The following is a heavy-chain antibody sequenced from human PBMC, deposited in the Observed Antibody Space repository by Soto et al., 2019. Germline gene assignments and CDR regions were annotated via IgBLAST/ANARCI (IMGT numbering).Heavy chain of an antibody. J-gene: IGHJ6*03. CDR2: IYYSGST. CDR3: ARLIPITRVRGVIITQYYMDG. V-gene: IGHV4-59*01. D-gene: IGHD3-10*01. CDR1: GGSISSYY. Sequence: SETLSLTCTVSGGSISSYYWSWIRQPPGKGLEWIGYIYYSGSTNYNPSLKSRVTISVDTSKNQFSLKLSSVTAADTAVYYCARLIPITRVRGVIITQYYMDGWGKGTTVTVYS.